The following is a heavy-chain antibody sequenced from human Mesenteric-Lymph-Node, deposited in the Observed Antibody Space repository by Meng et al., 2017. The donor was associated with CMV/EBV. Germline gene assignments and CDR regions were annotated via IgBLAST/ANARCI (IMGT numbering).Heavy chain of an antibody. D-gene: IGHD6-19*01. V-gene: IGHV3-NL1*01. CDR2: ISADGIGT. CDR1: GFTFSSSA. CDR3: ARAKAGAYYYYGMDV. J-gene: IGHJ6*02. Sequence: GESLKISCAASGFTFSSSAMHWVRQAPGKGLEWVSRISADGIGTYYADSVKGRFTISRDNSKNTLYLQMNSLRAEDTAVYYCARAKAGAYYYYGMDVWGQGTTVTVSS.